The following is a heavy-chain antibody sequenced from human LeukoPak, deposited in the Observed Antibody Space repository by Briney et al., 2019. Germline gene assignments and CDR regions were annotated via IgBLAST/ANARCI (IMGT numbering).Heavy chain of an antibody. V-gene: IGHV3-23*01. CDR3: AKDTSIGKYCTNGVCSPFDY. CDR1: GFTFSSYA. Sequence: GGALRLSCAGSGFTFSSYAMSWVRQAPGQGLEWVSVISDSGDYTSYADSVRGRFTISRDNSRNTLYLQMISLRPEDTAVYYCAKDTSIGKYCTNGVCSPFDYWGQGTLVTVSS. CDR2: ISDSGDYT. J-gene: IGHJ4*02. D-gene: IGHD2-8*01.